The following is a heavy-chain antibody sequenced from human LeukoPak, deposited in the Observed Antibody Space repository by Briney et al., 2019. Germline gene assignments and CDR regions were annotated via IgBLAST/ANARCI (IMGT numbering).Heavy chain of an antibody. CDR2: IKTDGGET. D-gene: IGHD3-22*01. CDR1: RFTFSNYW. V-gene: IGHV3-7*01. Sequence: GGSLRLSCVASRFTFSNYWMTWVRQAPGKGLERVANIKTDGGETYYIESVKGRFTIFRDNARNALYLQMNSLRAEDTAVYYCARRPGGYFDSSGILEYFDYWGQGTLVTVSS. J-gene: IGHJ4*02. CDR3: ARRPGGYFDSSGILEYFDY.